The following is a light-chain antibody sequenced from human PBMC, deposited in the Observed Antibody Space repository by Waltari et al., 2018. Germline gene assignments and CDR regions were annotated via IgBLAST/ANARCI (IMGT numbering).Light chain of an antibody. J-gene: IGKJ5*01. CDR1: QGISSW. Sequence: DIQMTQSPSSVSASVGDRVTITCRASQGISSWLVWYQQKPGKAPKLLIYAASNWESGVPSRFSGSGSGTEFTLTISSLQPEDFATYYCQQANSFPITFGQGTRLEIK. V-gene: IGKV1D-12*01. CDR3: QQANSFPIT. CDR2: AAS.